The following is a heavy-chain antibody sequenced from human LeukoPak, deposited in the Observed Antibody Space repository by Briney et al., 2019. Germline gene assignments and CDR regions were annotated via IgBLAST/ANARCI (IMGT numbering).Heavy chain of an antibody. Sequence: PSETLSLTCTVSGGSISSYYWSWIRQPPGKGLEWIGYIYYSGSTNYNPSLKSRVTISVDTSKNQFPLKLSSVTAADTAVYYCASLASLYYYGSGSFDYWGQGTLVTVSS. J-gene: IGHJ4*02. V-gene: IGHV4-59*01. CDR1: GGSISSYY. CDR2: IYYSGST. CDR3: ASLASLYYYGSGSFDY. D-gene: IGHD3-10*01.